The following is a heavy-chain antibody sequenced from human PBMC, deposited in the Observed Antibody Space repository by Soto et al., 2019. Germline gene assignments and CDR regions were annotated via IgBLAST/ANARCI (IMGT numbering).Heavy chain of an antibody. Sequence: VQLVQSGAEVKKPGSSVKLSCKASGGTFNRYTISWVRQAPGQGLEWMGGIIPIFGTANYAQKFQGRVAIIAGESTSAAYMELRSLRSEDTAVYYCALWGFRDGNNSKYNYSGMDVWGQGTTVTVSS. CDR3: ALWGFRDGNNSKYNYSGMDV. CDR2: IIPIFGTA. V-gene: IGHV1-69*01. D-gene: IGHD1-1*01. J-gene: IGHJ6*02. CDR1: GGTFNRYT.